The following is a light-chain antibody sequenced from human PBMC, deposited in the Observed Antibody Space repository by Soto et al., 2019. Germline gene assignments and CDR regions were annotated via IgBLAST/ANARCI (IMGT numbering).Light chain of an antibody. CDR1: SSNIGAGYD. Sequence: QSVLTQPPSGSGAPGQRVTIYCTGSSSNIGAGYDVHWYQQLPGTPPKLLISGNSNRPSGVPDRFSGSKSGTSASLAITGLQAEDEADYYCQSYDSSLSGSVFGGGTKLTVL. CDR3: QSYDSSLSGSV. J-gene: IGLJ2*01. V-gene: IGLV1-40*01. CDR2: GNS.